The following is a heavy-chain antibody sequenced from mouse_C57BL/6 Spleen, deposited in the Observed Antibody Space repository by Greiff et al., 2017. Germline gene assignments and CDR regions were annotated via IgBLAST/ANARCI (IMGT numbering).Heavy chain of an antibody. CDR1: GYTFTDYE. V-gene: IGHV1-15*01. Sequence: QVQLQQSGAELVRPGASVTLSCKASGYTFTDYEMHWVKQTPVHGLEWIGAIDPETGGTAYNQKFKGKAILTADKATSTAYMELRGLTSEDSAVYYCTRGMAPLGYWGQGTTLTVSS. CDR3: TRGMAPLGY. CDR2: IDPETGGT. J-gene: IGHJ2*01. D-gene: IGHD2-14*01.